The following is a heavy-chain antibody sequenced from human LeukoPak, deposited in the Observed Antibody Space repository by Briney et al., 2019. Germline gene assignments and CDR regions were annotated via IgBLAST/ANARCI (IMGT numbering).Heavy chain of an antibody. D-gene: IGHD4-17*01. CDR1: GGSISSYY. J-gene: IGHJ5*02. V-gene: IGHV4-59*01. CDR2: IHYSGST. CDR3: SRLYGDYGWFDP. Sequence: PSETLSLTCTASGGSISSYYWSWVRQPPGTGLEYIGYIHYSGSTNYSPSLKSRVTISVKTSKNKYSLKLSSVTAADTAVYYCSRLYGDYGWFDPWGQGTLVTDSS.